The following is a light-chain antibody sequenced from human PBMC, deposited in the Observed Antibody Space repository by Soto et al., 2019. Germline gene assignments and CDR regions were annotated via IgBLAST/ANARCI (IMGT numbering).Light chain of an antibody. V-gene: IGKV1-5*03. J-gene: IGKJ1*01. Sequence: DIQTTQSPSTLSASVGDRVTITCRASQSASRWLAWYQHKPGKAPKLLIYKASYLQSGVPSRFSGSGSGTEFTLAISSLQPDDFATYYCQQYNNFWTFGQGTKVEI. CDR3: QQYNNFWT. CDR1: QSASRW. CDR2: KAS.